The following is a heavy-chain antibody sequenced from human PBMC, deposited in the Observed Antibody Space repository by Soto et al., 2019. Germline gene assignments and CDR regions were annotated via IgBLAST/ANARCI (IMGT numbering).Heavy chain of an antibody. CDR3: AKDHRPAPSSGYYIRYYYYGMDV. Sequence: GGSLRLSCAASGFTFSSYGMHWVRQAPGKGLEWVAVISYDGSNKYYADSVKGRFTISRDNSKNTLYLQMNSLRAEDTAVFYCAKDHRPAPSSGYYIRYYYYGMDVWGQGTTVTVSS. CDR2: ISYDGSNK. J-gene: IGHJ6*02. D-gene: IGHD3-22*01. CDR1: GFTFSSYG. V-gene: IGHV3-30*18.